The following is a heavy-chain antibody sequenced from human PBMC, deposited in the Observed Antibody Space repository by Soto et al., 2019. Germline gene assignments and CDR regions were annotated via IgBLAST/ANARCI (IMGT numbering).Heavy chain of an antibody. D-gene: IGHD6-13*01. V-gene: IGHV1-18*01. Sequence: ASVKVSCKASGYTFTSYGISWVRQAPGQGLEWMGWISAYNGNTNYAQKLQGRVTMTTDTSTSTAYMELRSLRSDDTAVYYCARDWEQQLVRNAFDIWGQGTMVTVSS. CDR1: GYTFTSYG. CDR3: ARDWEQQLVRNAFDI. CDR2: ISAYNGNT. J-gene: IGHJ3*02.